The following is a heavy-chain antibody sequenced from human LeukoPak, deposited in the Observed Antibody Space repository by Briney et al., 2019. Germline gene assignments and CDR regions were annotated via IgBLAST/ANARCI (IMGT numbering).Heavy chain of an antibody. J-gene: IGHJ4*02. CDR2: INHSGST. CDR1: GGSFSGYY. D-gene: IGHD3-22*01. Sequence: SETLSLTCAVYGGSFSGYYWSWIRQPPGKGLEWIGEINHSGSTNYNPSLKSRVTISVDTSKNQFSLKLSSVTAADTAVYHCARGVPLNYYDSSGYYYFDYWGQGTLVTVSS. V-gene: IGHV4-34*01. CDR3: ARGVPLNYYDSSGYYYFDY.